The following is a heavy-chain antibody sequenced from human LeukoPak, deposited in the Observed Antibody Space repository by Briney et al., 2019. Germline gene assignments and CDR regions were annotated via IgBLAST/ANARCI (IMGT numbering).Heavy chain of an antibody. D-gene: IGHD3-22*01. CDR3: AADSVIRYYDSSGYSHDAFDI. Sequence: ASVKVSCKASGYTFIGYYMHWVRQAPGQRLEWMGWIVVGSGNTNYAQKFQERVTITRDMSTSTAYMELSSLRSEDTAVYYCAADSVIRYYDSSGYSHDAFDIWGQGTMVTVSS. CDR1: GYTFIGYY. CDR2: IVVGSGNT. V-gene: IGHV1-58*02. J-gene: IGHJ3*02.